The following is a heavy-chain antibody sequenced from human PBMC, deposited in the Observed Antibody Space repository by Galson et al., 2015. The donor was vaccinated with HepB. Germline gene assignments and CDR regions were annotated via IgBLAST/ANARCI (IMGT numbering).Heavy chain of an antibody. J-gene: IGHJ5*02. CDR3: ARHRQYTSSWNNWFGP. CDR1: GYSFTYYW. V-gene: IGHV5-10-1*01. D-gene: IGHD6-13*01. CDR2: IDPSDSYT. Sequence: QSGAEVKKPGESLRISCKGSGYSFTYYWISWVRQMPGKGLEWMGRIDPSDSYTNYSPSFQGHVTISVDKSISTAYLQWSSLKASDTASYYCARHRQYTSSWNNWFGPWGQGTQVTVSS.